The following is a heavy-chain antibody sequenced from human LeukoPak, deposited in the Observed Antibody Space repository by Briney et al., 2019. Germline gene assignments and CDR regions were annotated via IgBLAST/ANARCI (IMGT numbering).Heavy chain of an antibody. CDR1: GYSFTDYY. J-gene: IGHJ4*02. Sequence: ASVKVSCKASGYSFTDYYIHWVRQAPGQGLEWMGWIDPKNGGTNFAQKFQGRVTMTRDTSISTAYMELSRLRSDDTAVYYCARVGGKYGDLNFDYWGQGTLVTVSS. D-gene: IGHD4-17*01. CDR3: ARVGGKYGDLNFDY. CDR2: IDPKNGGT. V-gene: IGHV1-2*02.